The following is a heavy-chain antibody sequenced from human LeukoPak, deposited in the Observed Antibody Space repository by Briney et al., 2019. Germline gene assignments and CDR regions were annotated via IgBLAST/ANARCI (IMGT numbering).Heavy chain of an antibody. D-gene: IGHD2-8*01. CDR1: GFTFSSNW. Sequence: PGESLRLSCAASGFTFSSNWMSWVRQAPGKGLEWVANIRQDGTEKNYVDSVKGRFTISRDNAKNSLYLQMNSLRAEDTAVYYCAKAGNGFGYWGQGALVTVSS. CDR3: AKAGNGFGY. CDR2: IRQDGTEK. V-gene: IGHV3-7*01. J-gene: IGHJ4*02.